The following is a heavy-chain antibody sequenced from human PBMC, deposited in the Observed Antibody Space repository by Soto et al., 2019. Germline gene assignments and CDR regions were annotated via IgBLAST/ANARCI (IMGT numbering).Heavy chain of an antibody. CDR1: GFTFTSSA. CDR2: IVVGSGNT. V-gene: IGHV1-58*01. Sequence: EASVKVSCKPSGFTFTSSAVQWVRQARGQRLEWIGWIVVGSGNTNYAQKFQERVTITRDMSTSTAYMELSSLRSEDTAVCYCAAATTVTDAFDIWGQGTMVT. J-gene: IGHJ3*02. CDR3: AAATTVTDAFDI. D-gene: IGHD4-17*01.